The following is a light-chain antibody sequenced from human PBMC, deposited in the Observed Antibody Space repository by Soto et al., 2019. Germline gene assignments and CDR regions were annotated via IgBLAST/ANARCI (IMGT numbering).Light chain of an antibody. J-gene: IGLJ1*01. Sequence: QSVLTQPPSVSGAPGQRVTTSCAGSSSNIGAGYDVHWYQQLPGTAPKLLIYHNSNRPSGVPDRFSGSKSGTSASLAITGLQAEDEADYCCQSYDSSLSGSRVFGTGTKLTVL. CDR2: HNS. V-gene: IGLV1-40*01. CDR1: SSNIGAGYD. CDR3: QSYDSSLSGSRV.